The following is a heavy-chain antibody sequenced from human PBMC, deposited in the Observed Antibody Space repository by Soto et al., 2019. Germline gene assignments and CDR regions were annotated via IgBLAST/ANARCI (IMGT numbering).Heavy chain of an antibody. J-gene: IGHJ6*02. CDR3: ARDSPPNWNDENYYYGMDV. Sequence: PSETLSLTCTVSGGPISSYYWSWIRQPPGKGLEWIGYIYYSGSTNYNPSLKSRVTISVDTSKNQFSLKLSSVTAADTAVYYCARDSPPNWNDENYYYGMDVWGQGTTVTVSS. CDR1: GGPISSYY. V-gene: IGHV4-59*12. D-gene: IGHD1-1*01. CDR2: IYYSGST.